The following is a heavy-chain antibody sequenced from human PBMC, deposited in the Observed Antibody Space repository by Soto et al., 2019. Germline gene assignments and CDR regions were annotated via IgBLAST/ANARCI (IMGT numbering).Heavy chain of an antibody. J-gene: IGHJ3*02. CDR1: GFTLGNYW. D-gene: IGHD3-10*01. CDR3: TTGQWGGAFES. V-gene: IGHV3-7*01. CDR2: IREDGNEF. Sequence: GGSLRLSCVASGFTLGNYWMAWVRQTPGKRLEFVANIREDGNEFNHVDSVRGRFTISRDNTRNSLFLQMDSLRDEDTAVYYCTTGQWGGAFESGGQGTMVTVSS.